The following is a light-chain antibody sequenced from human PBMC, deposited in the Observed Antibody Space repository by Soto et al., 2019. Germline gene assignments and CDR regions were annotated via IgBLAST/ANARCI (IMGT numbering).Light chain of an antibody. V-gene: IGLV1-44*01. CDR3: AAWDDSLKGWV. CDR2: TNN. Sequence: QSVLTQPPSASGTPGQRVTISCSGTSSNIGSRTVNWYQQLPGTAPKLLIYTNNQRPSGVPDRFSGYKSGTSASLAISGLQSEDEADYYCAAWDDSLKGWVFGGGTKVTVL. J-gene: IGLJ3*02. CDR1: SSNIGSRT.